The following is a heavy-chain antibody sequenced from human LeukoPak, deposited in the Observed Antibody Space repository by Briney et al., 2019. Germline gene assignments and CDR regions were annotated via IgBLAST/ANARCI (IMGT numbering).Heavy chain of an antibody. CDR2: IYYSGST. CDR1: GGSIGSSSYY. J-gene: IGHJ4*02. D-gene: IGHD4-23*01. CDR3: ASSVVRMVFDFDY. V-gene: IGHV4-39*01. Sequence: SETLSLTCTVSGGSIGSSSYYWGRIRQPPGKGLEWIGSIYYSGSTYYNPSLKSRVTISVDTSKNQFSLKLSSVTAADTAVYYCASSVVRMVFDFDYWGQGTLVTVSS.